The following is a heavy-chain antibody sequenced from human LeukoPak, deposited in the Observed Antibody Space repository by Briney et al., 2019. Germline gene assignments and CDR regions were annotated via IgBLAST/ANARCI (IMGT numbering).Heavy chain of an antibody. V-gene: IGHV1-24*01. J-gene: IGHJ4*02. Sequence: ASVKVSCKASGYTFTGYYMHWVRQAPGKGLEWMGGFDPEDGETIYAQKFQGRVTMTEDTSTDTAYMELSSLRSEDTAVYYCATDLAWEPLGWGQGTLVTVSS. D-gene: IGHD1-26*01. CDR3: ATDLAWEPLG. CDR1: GYTFTGYY. CDR2: FDPEDGET.